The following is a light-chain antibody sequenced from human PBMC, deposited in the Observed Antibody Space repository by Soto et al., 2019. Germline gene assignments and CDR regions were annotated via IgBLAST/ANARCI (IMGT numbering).Light chain of an antibody. CDR2: KVS. J-gene: IGKJ1*01. CDR3: MQGTHWPWT. Sequence: DVVMTQSPLSLPVTLGQPASISCRSTQGLVYSNGNTYLSWFHQRPGQSPRRLIYKVSNRDSGVPDRCSGSGSDTEFTLTISSVEAEDVGVYYCMQGTHWPWTFCQGSKVEIK. CDR1: QGLVYSNGNTY. V-gene: IGKV2-30*01.